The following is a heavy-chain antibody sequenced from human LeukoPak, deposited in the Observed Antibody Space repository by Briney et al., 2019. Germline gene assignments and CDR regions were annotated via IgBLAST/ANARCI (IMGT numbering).Heavy chain of an antibody. V-gene: IGHV3-66*04. Sequence: PGGSLRLSCAASGFTVSSNYMSWVRQAPGKGLEWVSVIYSGGSTYYADSVKGRFTISRDNSKNTLYLQMNSLRAEDTAVYYCARHYGSGSYSYYYMDVWGKGTTVTISS. CDR2: IYSGGST. CDR1: GFTVSSNY. J-gene: IGHJ6*03. CDR3: ARHYGSGSYSYYYMDV. D-gene: IGHD3-10*01.